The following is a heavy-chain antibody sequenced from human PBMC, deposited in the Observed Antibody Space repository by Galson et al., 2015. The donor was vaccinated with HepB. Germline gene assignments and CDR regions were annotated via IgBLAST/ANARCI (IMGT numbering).Heavy chain of an antibody. V-gene: IGHV1-18*04. D-gene: IGHD2-2*01. CDR3: ARGDVVVVTGDIHAFDI. J-gene: IGHJ3*02. CDR2: VYASNGHT. Sequence: SVKVSCKASTYISTDYGISWVRQAPGQGLEWMGWVYASNGHTNYAKRLQGRITMTIDTSTSTAYMELRSLTFDDTAVYFCARGDVVVVTGDIHAFDIWGQGTMVTVSS. CDR1: TYISTDYG.